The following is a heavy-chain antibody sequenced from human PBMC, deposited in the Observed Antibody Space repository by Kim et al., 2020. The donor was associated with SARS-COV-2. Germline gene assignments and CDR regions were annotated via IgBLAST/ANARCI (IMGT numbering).Heavy chain of an antibody. D-gene: IGHD2-15*01. J-gene: IGHJ6*02. CDR2: IYHSGST. CDR1: GGSISSSNW. CDR3: ARDHRSDGYYYGTDG. Sequence: SETLSLTCAVSGGSISSSNWWSWVRQPPGKGLEWIGEIYHSGSTNYNPSLKSRVTISVDKSKNQFSLKLSSVTAADTAVYYCARDHRSDGYYYGTDGWGQGTPVTVSS. V-gene: IGHV4-4*02.